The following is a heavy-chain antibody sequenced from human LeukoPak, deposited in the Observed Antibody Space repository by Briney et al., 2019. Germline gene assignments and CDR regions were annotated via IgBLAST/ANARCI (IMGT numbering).Heavy chain of an antibody. Sequence: ASVKVSCKASGYTFTSYAMHWVRQAPGQRLEWMGWINAGNGNTKYSQKFQGRVTITRNTSVSTAYMELSSLRSEDTAMYYCAREPYGGNSDAFDIWGQGTMVTVSS. V-gene: IGHV1-3*01. CDR1: GYTFTSYA. D-gene: IGHD4-23*01. CDR2: INAGNGNT. CDR3: AREPYGGNSDAFDI. J-gene: IGHJ3*02.